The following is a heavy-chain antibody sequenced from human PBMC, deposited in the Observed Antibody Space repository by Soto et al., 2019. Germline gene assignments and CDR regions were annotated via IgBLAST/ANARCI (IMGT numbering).Heavy chain of an antibody. V-gene: IGHV4-28*01. J-gene: IGHJ4*02. Sequence: SETLSLTCAVSGYSISSRNWWGWIRQPPGKGLEWIGYIYYSGTTYYNPSLKSRVTMSVDTSKNQFSLKLTSVTAVDTAVYYCARREIQGPIDHWGQGTLVTV. CDR2: IYYSGTT. D-gene: IGHD1-26*01. CDR3: ARREIQGPIDH. CDR1: GYSISSRNW.